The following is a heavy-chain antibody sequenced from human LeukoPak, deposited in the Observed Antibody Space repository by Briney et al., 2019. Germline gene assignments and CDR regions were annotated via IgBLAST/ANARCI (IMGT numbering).Heavy chain of an antibody. CDR3: ARDFGLLGNWFDP. CDR2: IIPIFGTA. Sequence: SVKVSCKASGGTFSSYAISWVRQAPGQGLEWMGGIIPIFGTANCAQKFQGRVTITTDESTSTAYMELSSLRSEDTAVYYCARDFGLLGNWFDPWGQGTLVTVSS. CDR1: GGTFSSYA. V-gene: IGHV1-69*05. D-gene: IGHD3-10*01. J-gene: IGHJ5*02.